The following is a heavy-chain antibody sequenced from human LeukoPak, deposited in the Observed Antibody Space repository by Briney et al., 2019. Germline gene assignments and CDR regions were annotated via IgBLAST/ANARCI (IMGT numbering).Heavy chain of an antibody. J-gene: IGHJ2*01. V-gene: IGHV4-61*02. CDR3: ARVRYCSSTSCYKAYWYFDL. D-gene: IGHD2-2*02. Sequence: SETLPLTCTVSGGSISSGSYYWSWIRQPAGKGLEWIGRIYTSGSTNYNPSLKSRVTISVDTSKNQFSLKLSSVTAADAAVYYCARVRYCSSTSCYKAYWYFDLWGRGTLVTVSS. CDR1: GGSISSGSYY. CDR2: IYTSGST.